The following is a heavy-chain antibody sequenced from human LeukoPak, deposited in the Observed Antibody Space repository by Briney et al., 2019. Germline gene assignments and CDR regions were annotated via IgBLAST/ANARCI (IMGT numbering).Heavy chain of an antibody. D-gene: IGHD2-8*02. J-gene: IGHJ4*02. V-gene: IGHV1-18*01. CDR3: ARDTDHYFDY. CDR1: VYTLIRYG. CDR2: SSPYNRNT. Sequence: ASVTVSSKPSVYTLIRYGPTWMRPAPGQGGEWLGWSSPYNRNTNYAQKFQGRVNMTTDTPTNTAYMELRSLRSDDTAVYYCARDTDHYFDYWGQGTLVTVSS.